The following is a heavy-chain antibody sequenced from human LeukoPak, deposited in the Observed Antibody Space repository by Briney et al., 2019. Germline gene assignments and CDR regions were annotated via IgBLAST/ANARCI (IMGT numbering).Heavy chain of an antibody. V-gene: IGHV4-38-2*02. CDR2: IYHSGRT. D-gene: IGHD2-15*01. CDR3: AREGCSGGSCYPGYFQH. CDR1: GYSISSGYY. Sequence: PSETLSLTCAVSGYSISSGYYRGWVRQPPGKGLERIGDIYHSGRTYYNPSLKSRVTISVDTSKNQFSLILASVTAADTAVYYCAREGCSGGSCYPGYFQHWGQGTLVTVSS. J-gene: IGHJ1*01.